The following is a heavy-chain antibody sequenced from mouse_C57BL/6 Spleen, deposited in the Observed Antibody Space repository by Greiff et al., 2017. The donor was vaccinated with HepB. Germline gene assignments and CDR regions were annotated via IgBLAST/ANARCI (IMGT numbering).Heavy chain of an antibody. V-gene: IGHV5-4*01. CDR1: GFTFSSYA. CDR2: ISDGGSYT. CDR3: ARDRNPPYFDY. J-gene: IGHJ2*01. Sequence: EVKLMESGGGLVKPGGSLKLSCAASGFTFSSYAMSWVRQTPEKRLEWVATISDGGSYTYYPDNVKGRFTISRDNAKNNLYLQMSHLKSEDTAMYYCARDRNPPYFDYWGQGTTLTVSS.